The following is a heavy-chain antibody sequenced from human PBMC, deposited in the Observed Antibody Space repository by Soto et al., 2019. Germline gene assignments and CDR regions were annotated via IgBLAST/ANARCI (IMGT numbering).Heavy chain of an antibody. J-gene: IGHJ6*02. D-gene: IGHD2-15*01. CDR1: GGSFSVYY. CDR2: INHSGST. V-gene: IGHV4-34*02. Sequence: QVQLQQWGAGLLKPSETLSLTCAVSGGSFSVYYWSWIRQTPGKGLEWIGEINHSGSTNYGPSLKIRVTISLDTAKNQCSLEVPAVTAADTAVYYCASGGYYAPRDVWGQGTKVTVSS. CDR3: ASGGYYAPRDV.